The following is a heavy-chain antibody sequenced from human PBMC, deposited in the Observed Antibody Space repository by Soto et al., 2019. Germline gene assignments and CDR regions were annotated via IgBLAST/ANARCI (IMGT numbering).Heavy chain of an antibody. CDR3: AKAPHRGSSSYNYVNY. V-gene: IGHV3-30*18. Sequence: QVQLVESGGGVVQPGRSLRLSCAASGFTFSSYGMHWVRQAPGKGLEWVAVISYDGSNKYYADSVKGRFTISRDNSKNTLYLQMNSLRAEDTAVYYCAKAPHRGSSSYNYVNYWGQGTLVTVSS. CDR1: GFTFSSYG. D-gene: IGHD3-22*01. J-gene: IGHJ4*02. CDR2: ISYDGSNK.